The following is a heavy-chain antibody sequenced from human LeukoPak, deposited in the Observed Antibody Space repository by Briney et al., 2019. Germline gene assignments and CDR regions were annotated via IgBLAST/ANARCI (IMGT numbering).Heavy chain of an antibody. Sequence: ASVKVSCKASGYTFTSYGISWVRQAPGQGLEWMGWISAYNGNTNYAQKLQGRVTMTTDTFTSTAYMELRSLRSDDTAVYYCARGTYLGGVIPIADYWGQGTLVTVSS. CDR2: ISAYNGNT. J-gene: IGHJ4*02. CDR3: ARGTYLGGVIPIADY. V-gene: IGHV1-18*01. D-gene: IGHD3-16*02. CDR1: GYTFTSYG.